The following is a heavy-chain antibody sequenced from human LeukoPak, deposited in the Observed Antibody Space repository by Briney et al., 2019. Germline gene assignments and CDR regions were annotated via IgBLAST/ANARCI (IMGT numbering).Heavy chain of an antibody. J-gene: IGHJ4*02. D-gene: IGHD6-13*01. V-gene: IGHV4-59*12. CDR3: ARGVAAAFDY. CDR2: IYYSGST. Sequence: SETLSLTCTVSGGSISSYYWSWIRQPPGKGLEWIGYIYYSGSTNYNPSLKSRVTMSVDTSKNQFSLKLSSVTAADTAVYYCARGVAAAFDYWGQGTLVTVSS. CDR1: GGSISSYY.